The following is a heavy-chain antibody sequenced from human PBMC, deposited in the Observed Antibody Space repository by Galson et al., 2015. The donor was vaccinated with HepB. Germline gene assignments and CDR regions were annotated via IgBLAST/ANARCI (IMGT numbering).Heavy chain of an antibody. CDR2: ISYDGSDK. D-gene: IGHD6-6*01. V-gene: IGHV3-30*18. J-gene: IGHJ4*02. CDR3: AKGGHLYSSSPHDY. Sequence: SLRLPCAASGFTFSSYVMHWVRQAPGKGLEWVAVISYDGSDKHYADSVKGRFTISRDNSENTLYLQMNSLRDEDTAVYYCAKGGHLYSSSPHDYWGQGTLVTVSS. CDR1: GFTFSSYV.